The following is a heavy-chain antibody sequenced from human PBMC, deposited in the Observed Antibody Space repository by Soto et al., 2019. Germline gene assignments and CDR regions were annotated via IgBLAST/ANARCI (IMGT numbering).Heavy chain of an antibody. J-gene: IGHJ4*02. CDR2: IKSKTDGGTT. V-gene: IGHV3-15*01. Sequence: GGSLRLSCAAYGFTFSNAWMSWVRQAPGKGLEWVGRIKSKTDGGTTDYAATVKGRFTISRDDSKNTLYLQMNSLKTEDSAVYFCTTARRVRIFGVVIIGDYLGQGTLVTVSS. CDR1: GFTFSNAW. CDR3: TTARRVRIFGVVIIGDY. D-gene: IGHD3-3*01.